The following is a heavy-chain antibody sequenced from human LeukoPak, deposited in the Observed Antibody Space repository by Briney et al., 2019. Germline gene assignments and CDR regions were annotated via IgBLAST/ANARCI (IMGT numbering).Heavy chain of an antibody. CDR3: AKEMHSGDGRWEFDP. CDR1: GFSFSTYA. CDR2: MVGSGKT. V-gene: IGHV3-23*01. D-gene: IGHD4-17*01. Sequence: GGSLRLSXVASGFSFSTYAMTWVRQAPGKGLEWVSGMVGSGKTYYADSVKGRFTISRDNSKNTVYLQMNSLRVEDTAIYYCAKEMHSGDGRWEFDPWGRGTLVTVSS. J-gene: IGHJ5*02.